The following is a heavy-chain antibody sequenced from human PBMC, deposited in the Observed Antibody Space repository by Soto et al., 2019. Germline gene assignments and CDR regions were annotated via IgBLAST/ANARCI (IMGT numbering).Heavy chain of an antibody. D-gene: IGHD5-12*01. CDR1: GGTFSRYA. CDR3: AQTLGLAVSGPGRFDL. CDR2: IIPIFGTA. Sequence: QVQLVQSGTEVRKPGSSVKVSCKASGGTFSRYAISWVRQAPGQGLEWMGGIIPIFGTANYAQTFQGRVTITADESTSTAYMELRSLRSEDKAVYYCAQTLGLAVSGPGRFDLWGRGTLVTVTS. J-gene: IGHJ2*01. V-gene: IGHV1-69*12.